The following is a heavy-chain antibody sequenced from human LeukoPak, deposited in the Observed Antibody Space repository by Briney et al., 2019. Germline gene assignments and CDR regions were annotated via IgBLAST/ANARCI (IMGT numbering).Heavy chain of an antibody. CDR1: GFNVRSKY. D-gene: IGHD5/OR15-5a*01. CDR3: ARGKVYYYYDY. J-gene: IGHJ4*02. CDR2: LHSGGDT. V-gene: IGHV3-53*01. Sequence: GGSLRLSCAVSGFNVRSKYMTWVRQAPGKGLEWVSVLHSGGDTYYADSVRGRFTISRDNSENMLFLQMNVLRADDSAIYYCARGKVYYYYDYWGQGTLVTVSS.